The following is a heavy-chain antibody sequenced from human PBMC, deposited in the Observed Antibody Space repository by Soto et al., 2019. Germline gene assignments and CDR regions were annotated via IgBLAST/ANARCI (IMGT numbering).Heavy chain of an antibody. Sequence: QVQLQESGPGLVKPSQTLSLTCTVSGGSISSGGYYWSWIRQHPGKGLEWIGYIYYSGSTYYNPSLKSRVTISVDTSKNQFSLKLSSVTAAGTAVYYCATLDYGDFYFDYWGQGTLVTVSS. J-gene: IGHJ4*02. CDR3: ATLDYGDFYFDY. V-gene: IGHV4-31*03. CDR1: GGSISSGGYY. D-gene: IGHD4-17*01. CDR2: IYYSGST.